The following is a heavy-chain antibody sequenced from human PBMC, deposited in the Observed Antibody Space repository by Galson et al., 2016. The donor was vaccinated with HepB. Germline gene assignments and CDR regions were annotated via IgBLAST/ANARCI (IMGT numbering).Heavy chain of an antibody. D-gene: IGHD2-21*02. Sequence: SLRLSCAASGFTFSTYSMNWVRLAPGKGLEWVSSTDSTSRYIYYADSVRGRFTISRDNAQKSLYLQMNSLRAEDTALYYCPRAEDCFGDCPQKYYLDYWGRGTLVTVSS. CDR3: PRAEDCFGDCPQKYYLDY. CDR1: GFTFSTYS. J-gene: IGHJ4*02. V-gene: IGHV3-21*01. CDR2: TDSTSRYI.